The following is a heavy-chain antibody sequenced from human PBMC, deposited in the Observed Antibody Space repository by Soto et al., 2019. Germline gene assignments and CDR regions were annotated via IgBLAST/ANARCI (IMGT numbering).Heavy chain of an antibody. Sequence: ASVKFSCKASGYTFTSYGISWVRQAPGQGLEWMGWISAYNGNTNYAQKLQGRVTMTTDTSTSTAYMELRSLRSDDTAVYYCAAGVSEQLTFDYWGQGTLVTVSS. CDR1: GYTFTSYG. V-gene: IGHV1-18*04. CDR3: AAGVSEQLTFDY. CDR2: ISAYNGNT. J-gene: IGHJ4*02. D-gene: IGHD6-13*01.